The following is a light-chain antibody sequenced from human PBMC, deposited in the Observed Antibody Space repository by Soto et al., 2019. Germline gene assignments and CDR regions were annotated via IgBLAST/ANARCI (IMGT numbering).Light chain of an antibody. CDR1: QGIGDT. CDR2: DTS. J-gene: IGKJ4*01. V-gene: IGKV3-15*01. CDR3: QPYNNWPLT. Sequence: EVVMRQSPATLSVSPGEVATLRFRASQGIGDTLAFYQHKPGQTPRLLIYDTSTRATGVPTRFSGSRSGAEFTLTINSLQSEDFAVYYCQPYNNWPLTFGGGTKVDIK.